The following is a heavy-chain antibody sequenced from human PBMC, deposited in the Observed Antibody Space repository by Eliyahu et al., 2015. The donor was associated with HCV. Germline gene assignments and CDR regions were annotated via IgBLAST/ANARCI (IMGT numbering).Heavy chain of an antibody. CDR1: GGSISRPNYY. J-gene: IGHJ3*02. V-gene: IGHV4-31*03. CDR3: VACEERITIFGVVNAFDI. D-gene: IGHD3-3*01. Sequence: QVQLQESGPGLVKSSQTLSLTCTVSGGSISRPNYYWSWIRQHPGKGLEWMGDSYNGGSTYSNPSLKSRISISVDTSKNQFSLRLASVTAADTAVYFCVACEERITIFGVVNAFDIWGPGTMVTVSS. CDR2: SYNGGST.